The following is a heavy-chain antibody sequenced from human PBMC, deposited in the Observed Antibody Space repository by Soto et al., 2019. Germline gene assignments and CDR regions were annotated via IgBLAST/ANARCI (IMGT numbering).Heavy chain of an antibody. D-gene: IGHD3-16*02. Sequence: GGSLRLSCAASGFTFSSYAMSWVRQAPGKGLEWVSAISGSGGSTYYADSVKGRFTISRDNSKNTLYLQMNSLRAEDTAVYYCAEGPYYDYIWGSYRSFDYWGQGTLVTVSS. J-gene: IGHJ4*02. CDR2: ISGSGGST. V-gene: IGHV3-23*01. CDR3: AEGPYYDYIWGSYRSFDY. CDR1: GFTFSSYA.